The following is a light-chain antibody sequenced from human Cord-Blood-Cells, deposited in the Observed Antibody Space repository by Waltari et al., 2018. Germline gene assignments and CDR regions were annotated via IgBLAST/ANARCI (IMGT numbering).Light chain of an antibody. V-gene: IGLV2-14*01. Sequence: QSALIQPASVSGSPGQSITISCTGTSSDVGGYNYVSWYQQHPGKAPKLMIYDVSNRPSGVSNRFSGSKSGNTASLTISGLQAEDEADYYCSSYTSSSILYVFGTGTKVTVL. CDR1: SSDVGGYNY. J-gene: IGLJ1*01. CDR2: DVS. CDR3: SSYTSSSILYV.